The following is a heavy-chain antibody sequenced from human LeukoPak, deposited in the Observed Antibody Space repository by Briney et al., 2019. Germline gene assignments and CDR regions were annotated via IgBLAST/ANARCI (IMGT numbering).Heavy chain of an antibody. Sequence: SGGSLRLSCAAPGFTFSSYGMHWVRQAPGKGLEWVAVISYDGSNKYYADSVKGRFTISRDNSKNTLYLQMNSLRAEDTAVYYCAKSNREGGQLDPFDYWGQGTLVTVSS. CDR1: GFTFSSYG. CDR3: AKSNREGGQLDPFDY. J-gene: IGHJ4*02. V-gene: IGHV3-30*18. CDR2: ISYDGSNK. D-gene: IGHD6-13*01.